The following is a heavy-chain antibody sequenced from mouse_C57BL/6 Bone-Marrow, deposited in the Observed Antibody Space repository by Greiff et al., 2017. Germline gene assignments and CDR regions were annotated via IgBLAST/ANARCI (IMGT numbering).Heavy chain of an antibody. Sequence: EVQLQQSGAELVKPGASVKLSCTASGFNIKDYYMHWVKQRTEQGLEWIGRIDPEDGETKYAPKFQGKATITADTSSNTAYLQLSSLTAEDTAVYYCAITTVVARPYWYFDVWGTGTTVTVSS. V-gene: IGHV14-2*01. CDR3: AITTVVARPYWYFDV. CDR2: IDPEDGET. CDR1: GFNIKDYY. J-gene: IGHJ1*03. D-gene: IGHD1-1*01.